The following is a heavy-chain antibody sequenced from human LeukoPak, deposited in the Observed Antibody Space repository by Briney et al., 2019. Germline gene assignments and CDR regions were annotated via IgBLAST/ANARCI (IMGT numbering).Heavy chain of an antibody. CDR1: GFTSSSYW. Sequence: GGSLRLSCALSGFTSSSYWMHWVRQVPGKGLVWVSRINDDGTYTVYADSVKGRFTISRDNAKNTLYLQMNSLRAEDTAVYYCAKGPSRYCSGGSCYSDYWGQGTLVTVSS. V-gene: IGHV3-74*01. CDR3: AKGPSRYCSGGSCYSDY. D-gene: IGHD2-15*01. CDR2: INDDGTYT. J-gene: IGHJ4*02.